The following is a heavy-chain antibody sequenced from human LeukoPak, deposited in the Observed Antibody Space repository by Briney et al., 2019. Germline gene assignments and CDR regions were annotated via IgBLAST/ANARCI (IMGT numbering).Heavy chain of an antibody. Sequence: GRSLRLSCAASGFTFSNYAMSWVRQAPGKGLEWVSSISVSGGNTYCADSVKGRFTISRDNPQNTMYLQMNSLRAEDTAVYYCAKYNYYGSGSYYNDFDYWGQGTLVTVSS. CDR2: ISVSGGNT. CDR1: GFTFSNYA. V-gene: IGHV3-23*01. J-gene: IGHJ4*02. CDR3: AKYNYYGSGSYYNDFDY. D-gene: IGHD3-10*01.